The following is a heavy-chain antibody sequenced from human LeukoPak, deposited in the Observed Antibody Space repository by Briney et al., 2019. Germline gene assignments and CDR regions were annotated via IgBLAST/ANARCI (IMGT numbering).Heavy chain of an antibody. D-gene: IGHD6-19*01. V-gene: IGHV3-48*03. J-gene: IGHJ1*01. CDR2: ISSSGRTT. Sequence: GGPLRLSRAASGFTFSSYEMNWVRQAPGKGLEWVSYISSSGRTTHYADSVKGRFTISRDNAKNSLYLQMNSLRAGDTAVYYCARDDRRGAVAGTSYFQHWGQGTLVTVSS. CDR3: ARDDRRGAVAGTSYFQH. CDR1: GFTFSSYE.